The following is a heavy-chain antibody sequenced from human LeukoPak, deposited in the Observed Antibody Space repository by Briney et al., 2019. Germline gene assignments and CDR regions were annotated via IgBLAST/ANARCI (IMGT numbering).Heavy chain of an antibody. J-gene: IGHJ2*01. Sequence: ASVKVSCKASGYTFTGYYMHWVRQAPGQGLEWMGRINPNSGGTNYAQKFQGRVTMTRDTSICTAYMELSRLRSDDTAVYYCARDWEGLGEYWYFDLWGRGTLVTVSS. V-gene: IGHV1-2*06. D-gene: IGHD1-26*01. CDR3: ARDWEGLGEYWYFDL. CDR2: INPNSGGT. CDR1: GYTFTGYY.